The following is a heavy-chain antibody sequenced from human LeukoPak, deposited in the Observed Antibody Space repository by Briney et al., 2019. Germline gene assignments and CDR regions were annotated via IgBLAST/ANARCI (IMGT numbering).Heavy chain of an antibody. D-gene: IGHD5-18*01. Sequence: AASVKVSCKASGGTFSSYAISWVRQAPGQGLEWMGRIIPIFGTANYAQKFQGRVTITTDESTSTAYMELSSLRSEDTAVYYCAREYSYGYEVSAFDIWGQGTMVTVSS. J-gene: IGHJ3*02. CDR2: IIPIFGTA. V-gene: IGHV1-69*05. CDR3: AREYSYGYEVSAFDI. CDR1: GGTFSSYA.